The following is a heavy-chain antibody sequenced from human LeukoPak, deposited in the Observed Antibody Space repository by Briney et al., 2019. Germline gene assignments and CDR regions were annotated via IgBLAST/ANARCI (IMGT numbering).Heavy chain of an antibody. J-gene: IGHJ3*02. V-gene: IGHV3-7*01. Sequence: GGSLRLSCVASGFTFSGYWMTWVRQPPGKGLEWVAIIKQDGSEKYYVNSVKGRFTISRDNAKNSLYLQLNILRAEDTAVYYCAGDLEIWGQGTMVTVSS. CDR2: IKQDGSEK. CDR1: GFTFSGYW. CDR3: AGDLEI.